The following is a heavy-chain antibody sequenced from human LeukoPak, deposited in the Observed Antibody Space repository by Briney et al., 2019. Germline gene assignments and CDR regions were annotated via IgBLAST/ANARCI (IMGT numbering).Heavy chain of an antibody. J-gene: IGHJ4*02. CDR3: ARLLTNSGCFDY. V-gene: IGHV4-39*01. Sequence: SETLSLTCTVPGGTISSSSYYWGWIRQPPGKGLEWIGTVYYSGNTYYNPSLMSRVTISVDTSKNQFSLRLSSVTAADTAVYYFARLLTNSGCFDYWGQGTLVIVSS. CDR2: VYYSGNT. CDR1: GGTISSSSYY. D-gene: IGHD6-19*01.